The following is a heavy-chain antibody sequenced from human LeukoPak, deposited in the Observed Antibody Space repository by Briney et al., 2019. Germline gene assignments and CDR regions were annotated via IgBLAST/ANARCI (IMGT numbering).Heavy chain of an antibody. V-gene: IGHV3-23*01. Sequence: TGGSLRLSCAASGFTFSSYAMSWVRQAPGKGLEWVSAISGSGGSTYYADSVKGRFTISRDNSKNTLYLQMNSLRAEGTAVYYCAKHPQLRYFDWFPTFFDWGQGTLVTVSS. CDR2: ISGSGGST. CDR3: AKHPQLRYFDWFPTFFD. D-gene: IGHD3-9*01. CDR1: GFTFSSYA. J-gene: IGHJ4*02.